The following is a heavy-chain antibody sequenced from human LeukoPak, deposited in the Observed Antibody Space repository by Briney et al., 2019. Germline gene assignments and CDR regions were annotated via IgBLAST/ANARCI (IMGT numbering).Heavy chain of an antibody. CDR2: ISSSGSTI. CDR1: GYSISSGYY. Sequence: LSLTCTVSGYSISSGYYWGWIRQPPGKGLEWVSYISSSGSTILYADSVKGRFSISRDNAKNSLFLQMNSLRAGDTAVYYCAREKASTTGTTDYDYWGQGTLVTVSS. D-gene: IGHD1-1*01. V-gene: IGHV3-11*04. CDR3: AREKASTTGTTDYDY. J-gene: IGHJ4*02.